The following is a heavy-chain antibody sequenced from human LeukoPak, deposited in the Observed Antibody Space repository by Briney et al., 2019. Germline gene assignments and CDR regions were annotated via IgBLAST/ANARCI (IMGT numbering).Heavy chain of an antibody. D-gene: IGHD5-24*01. Sequence: ASVKVSCKASGYTFTSYDINWVRQATGQGLEWMGWMNPNSGNTGYAQKFQGGVTMTRNTSISTAYMELSSLRSEDTAVYYCARGGGMATITDYWGQGTLVTVSS. V-gene: IGHV1-8*01. CDR2: MNPNSGNT. CDR1: GYTFTSYD. J-gene: IGHJ4*02. CDR3: ARGGGMATITDY.